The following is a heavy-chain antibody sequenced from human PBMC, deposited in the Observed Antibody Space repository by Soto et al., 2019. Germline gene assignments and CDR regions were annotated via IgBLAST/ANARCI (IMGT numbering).Heavy chain of an antibody. CDR2: ISSSGSTI. CDR3: ATLPAIFGVVTHNWFDP. D-gene: IGHD3-3*01. CDR1: GFTFSSYE. Sequence: PGGSLRLSCAASGFTFSSYEMNWVRQAPGKGLEWVSYISSSGSTIYYADSVKGRFTISRDNAKNSLYLQMNSLRAEDTAVYYCATLPAIFGVVTHNWFDPWGQGTLVTVSS. J-gene: IGHJ5*02. V-gene: IGHV3-48*03.